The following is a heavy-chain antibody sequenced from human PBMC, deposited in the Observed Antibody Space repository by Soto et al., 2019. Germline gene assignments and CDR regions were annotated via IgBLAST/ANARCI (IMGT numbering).Heavy chain of an antibody. V-gene: IGHV3-30*18. D-gene: IGHD2-15*01. CDR3: AKDRLFRSPYYYYGMDV. Sequence: GGSLRLSCAASGFTFSSYGMHWVRQAPGKGLEWVAVISYDGSNKYYADSVKGRFTISRDNSKNTLYLQMNSLRAEDTAVYYCAKDRLFRSPYYYYGMDVWGQGTTVTVSS. J-gene: IGHJ6*02. CDR2: ISYDGSNK. CDR1: GFTFSSYG.